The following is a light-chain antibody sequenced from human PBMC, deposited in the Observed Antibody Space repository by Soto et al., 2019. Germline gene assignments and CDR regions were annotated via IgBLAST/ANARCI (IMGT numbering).Light chain of an antibody. CDR1: DSNIGSNP. J-gene: IGLJ3*02. CDR3: AAWDDRLDAQV. V-gene: IGLV1-44*01. Sequence: QSVLTQPPSASGTPGQRVTISCFGSDSNIGSNPVHWYQQFPGTAPKVLIYSNYQRPSGVPDRFSGSKSGTSASLAISGLQSEDEADYYCAAWDDRLDAQVFGGGTQLTVL. CDR2: SNY.